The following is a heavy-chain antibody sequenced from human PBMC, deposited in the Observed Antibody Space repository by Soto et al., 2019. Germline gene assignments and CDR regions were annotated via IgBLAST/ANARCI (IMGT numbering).Heavy chain of an antibody. CDR2: MNPNSGNT. Sequence: ASVKVSCKASGYTFTSYDINWARQATGQGLEWMGWMNPNSGNTGYAQKFQGRVTMTRNTSISTAYMELSSLRSEDTAVYYCARARRYSSGSDGVFDIWGQGTMVTVSS. V-gene: IGHV1-8*01. CDR3: ARARRYSSGSDGVFDI. J-gene: IGHJ3*02. CDR1: GYTFTSYD. D-gene: IGHD6-19*01.